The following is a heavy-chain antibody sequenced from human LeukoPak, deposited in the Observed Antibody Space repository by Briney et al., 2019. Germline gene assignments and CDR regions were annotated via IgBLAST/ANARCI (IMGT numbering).Heavy chain of an antibody. J-gene: IGHJ4*02. D-gene: IGHD3-10*01. Sequence: KAGGSLRLSCAASGFTFSSYSMNWVRQAPGKGLEWLSSISSSSSYIYYADSVKGRFTISRDNAKNSLYLQMNSLRAEDTAVYYCASHTGRYYYGSGSYYFDYWGQGTLVTVSS. CDR1: GFTFSSYS. CDR2: ISSSSSYI. V-gene: IGHV3-21*01. CDR3: ASHTGRYYYGSGSYYFDY.